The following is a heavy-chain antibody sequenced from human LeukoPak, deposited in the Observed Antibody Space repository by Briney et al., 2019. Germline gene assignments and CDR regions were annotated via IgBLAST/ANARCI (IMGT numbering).Heavy chain of an antibody. J-gene: IGHJ6*02. V-gene: IGHV4-39*01. CDR2: IYYSGST. CDR1: GGSISSSSYY. CDR3: ARRSADYYYYGMDV. Sequence: SGTLSLTCTVSGGSISSSSYYWGWIRQPPGKGLEWIGSIYYSGSTCYNPSLKSRVTISVDTSKNQFSLKLSSVTAADTAVYYCARRSADYYYYGMDVWGQGTTVTVSS.